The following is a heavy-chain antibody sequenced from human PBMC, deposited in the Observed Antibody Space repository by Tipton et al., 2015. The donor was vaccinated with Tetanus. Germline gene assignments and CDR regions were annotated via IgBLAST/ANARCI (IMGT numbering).Heavy chain of an antibody. CDR2: LYFRGRT. D-gene: IGHD3-10*01. J-gene: IGHJ4*02. CDR1: GGSISSGNYY. V-gene: IGHV4-39*01. Sequence: TLSLTCTVSGGSISSGNYYWGWIRQPPGKGLEWIGSLYFRGRTYYSPPLKSRVTIPVDTSNNQISLKLTSVTAADSAVYYCARHESLVGGSYDYWGQGTLVTVSS. CDR3: ARHESLVGGSYDY.